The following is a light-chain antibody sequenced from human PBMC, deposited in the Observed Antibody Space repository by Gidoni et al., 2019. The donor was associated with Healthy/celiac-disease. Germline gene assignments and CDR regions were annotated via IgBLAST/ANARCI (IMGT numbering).Light chain of an antibody. CDR1: QSGSSN. CDR2: GAS. V-gene: IGKV3-15*01. J-gene: IGKJ2*01. CDR3: QQYNNWPPYT. Sequence: EIVMTQSPATLSVSPGERATLSCRACQSGSSNFASYQQKPGQAPRPLMYGASTRATGHPATFSGSGSWTEFTLTISSIQSEDFTVYYCQQYNNWPPYTLGQGTKLEIK.